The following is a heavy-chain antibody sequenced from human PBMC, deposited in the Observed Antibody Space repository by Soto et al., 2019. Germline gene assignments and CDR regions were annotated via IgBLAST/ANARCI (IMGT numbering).Heavy chain of an antibody. D-gene: IGHD2-15*01. J-gene: IGHJ5*02. V-gene: IGHV1-3*01. CDR2: INAGNGNT. Sequence: SVKVSCKASGYTFASYAMHWVRQAPGQRLEWMGWINAGNGNTKYSQKFQGRVTISRDTSESTAYMELSGVRSEDTAVYDGARGGGCSGDRCYFSLSWFDPWGKGTLGTVAS. CDR3: ARGGGCSGDRCYFSLSWFDP. CDR1: GYTFASYA.